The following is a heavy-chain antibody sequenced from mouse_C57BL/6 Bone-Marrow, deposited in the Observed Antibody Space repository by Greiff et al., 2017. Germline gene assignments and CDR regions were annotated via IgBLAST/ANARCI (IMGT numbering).Heavy chain of an antibody. D-gene: IGHD1-1*01. CDR3: ARFGSSPYYYAMDY. Sequence: VQLVESGPELVKPGASVKISCKASGYAFSSSWMNWVKQRPGKGLEWIGRIYPGDGDTNYNGKFKGKATLTADKSSSTAYMQLSSLTSEDSAVYFCARFGSSPYYYAMDYGGQGTAVTVSS. V-gene: IGHV1-82*01. J-gene: IGHJ4*01. CDR2: IYPGDGDT. CDR1: GYAFSSSW.